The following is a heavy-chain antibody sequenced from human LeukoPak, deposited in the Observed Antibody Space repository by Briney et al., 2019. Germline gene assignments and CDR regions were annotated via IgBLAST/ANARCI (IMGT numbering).Heavy chain of an antibody. CDR2: ISYDGSNK. Sequence: GRSLRLSCAASGFTLSSYAMHWVRQAPGKGLEWVAVISYDGSNKYYADSVKGRFTISRDNSKNTLYLQMNSLRAEDTAVYYCASSSYYDYVWGSYPGTDYWGQGTLVTVSS. V-gene: IGHV3-30*04. D-gene: IGHD3-16*01. CDR3: ASSSYYDYVWGSYPGTDY. CDR1: GFTLSSYA. J-gene: IGHJ4*02.